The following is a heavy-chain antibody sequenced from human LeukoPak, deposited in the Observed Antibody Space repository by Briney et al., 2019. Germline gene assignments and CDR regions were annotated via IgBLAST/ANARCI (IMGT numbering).Heavy chain of an antibody. CDR1: GFIFSHYW. CDR2: IKEDGSVK. Sequence: PGGSLRLSCGASGFIFSHYWMSWVRQAPRKGLEWVANIKEDGSVKYYVDSLKGRFTISRDNARNSVYLQMNSLRAEDTAVYYCARIGYSSSSFDYWGQGTLVTVSS. CDR3: ARIGYSSSSFDY. V-gene: IGHV3-7*01. D-gene: IGHD6-6*01. J-gene: IGHJ4*02.